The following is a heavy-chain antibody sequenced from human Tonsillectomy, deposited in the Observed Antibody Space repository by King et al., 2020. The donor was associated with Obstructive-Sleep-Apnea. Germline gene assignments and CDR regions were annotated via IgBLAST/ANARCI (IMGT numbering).Heavy chain of an antibody. V-gene: IGHV3-66*01. CDR2: IYSGGAT. D-gene: IGHD2-21*02. Sequence: VQLVESGGGLVQPGGSLRLACAASGFTVSTNYMSWVRQAPGKGLEWVSVIYSGGATYYADSVKGRFTISGDNSEKTLYLQMNSLRSEDKAVYFCARDSAVTDDAFDMWGQGTIVTVSS. CDR1: GFTVSTNY. J-gene: IGHJ3*02. CDR3: ARDSAVTDDAFDM.